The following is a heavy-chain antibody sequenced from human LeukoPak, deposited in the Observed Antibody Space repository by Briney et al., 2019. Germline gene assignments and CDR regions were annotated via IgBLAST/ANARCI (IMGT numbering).Heavy chain of an antibody. CDR2: MNPNSGNT. CDR3: ARGELGPVAFDI. J-gene: IGHJ3*02. Sequence: ASVKVSCKASGYTFTSYDINWVRQATGQGLEWMGWMNPNSGNTGYAQKFEGRVTITRNTSISTAYMELSSLRSGDTAVYYCARGELGPVAFDIWGQGTMVTVSS. V-gene: IGHV1-8*01. D-gene: IGHD1-26*01. CDR1: GYTFTSYD.